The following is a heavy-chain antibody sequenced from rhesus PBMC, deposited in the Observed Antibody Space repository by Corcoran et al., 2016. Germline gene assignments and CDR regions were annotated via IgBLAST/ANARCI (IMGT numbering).Heavy chain of an antibody. V-gene: IGHV1-198*02. Sequence: QVQLVQSGAEVKKPGASVKVSCKASGFTFGSYAISWVRQAPGQGLEWMVLIIPLVGITNSAEKFQGRCTITADTSTSTAYMELSSLRSEDTAVYYCALECTGSGCYSAFDYWGQGVLVTVSS. CDR2: IIPLVGIT. D-gene: IGHD2-21*01. CDR3: ALECTGSGCYSAFDY. J-gene: IGHJ4*01. CDR1: GFTFGSYA.